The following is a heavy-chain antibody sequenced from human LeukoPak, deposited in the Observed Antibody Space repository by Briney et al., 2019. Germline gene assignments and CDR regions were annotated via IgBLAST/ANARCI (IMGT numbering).Heavy chain of an antibody. Sequence: GASVTVSCKASGYTFTSYYMHWVRQAPGQGLEWMGIINPSGGSTSYAQKFQGRVTMTRVTSTSTVYMELSSLRSEDTAVYYCARVTGTTTLPIDYWGQGTLVTVSS. CDR2: INPSGGST. CDR1: GYTFTSYY. CDR3: ARVTGTTTLPIDY. J-gene: IGHJ4*02. D-gene: IGHD1-7*01. V-gene: IGHV1-46*01.